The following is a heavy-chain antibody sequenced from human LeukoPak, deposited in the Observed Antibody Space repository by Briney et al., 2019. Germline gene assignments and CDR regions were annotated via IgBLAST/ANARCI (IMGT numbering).Heavy chain of an antibody. Sequence: ASVKVSCKASGYTFTGYYMHWVRQAPGQGLEWMGWINPNSGGTNYAQKFQGRVTMTRDTSISTAYMELSRLRSDDTAVYYCAREAGTQDMTSNNDYHMDVWGKGTTVTISS. CDR3: AREAGTQDMTSNNDYHMDV. CDR2: INPNSGGT. D-gene: IGHD6-19*01. CDR1: GYTFTGYY. V-gene: IGHV1-2*02. J-gene: IGHJ6*03.